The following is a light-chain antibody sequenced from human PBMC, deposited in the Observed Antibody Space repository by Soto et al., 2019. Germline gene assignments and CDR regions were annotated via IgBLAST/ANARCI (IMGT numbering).Light chain of an antibody. Sequence: DIQMTQSPSTLSGSVGDRVTITCRASQTISSWLAWYQQKPGKAPKLLIYKASTLKSGVPSRFSGSGSGTDFTLTISRLEPEDFAMYYCQQYGGSPWTFGQGTKVDIK. CDR2: KAS. CDR1: QTISSW. CDR3: QQYGGSPWT. J-gene: IGKJ1*01. V-gene: IGKV1-5*03.